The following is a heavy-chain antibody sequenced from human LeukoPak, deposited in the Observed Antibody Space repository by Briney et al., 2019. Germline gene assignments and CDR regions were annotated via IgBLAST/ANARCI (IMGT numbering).Heavy chain of an antibody. CDR3: AGGSSSDAFDI. Sequence: SETLSLTCAVYGGSFSGYYWSWIRQPPGKGLEWIGEINHSGSTNYNPSLKSRVTISVDKSKNQFSLKLSSVTAADTAVYYCAGGSSSDAFDIWGQGTMVTVSS. J-gene: IGHJ3*02. V-gene: IGHV4-34*01. D-gene: IGHD6-6*01. CDR1: GGSFSGYY. CDR2: INHSGST.